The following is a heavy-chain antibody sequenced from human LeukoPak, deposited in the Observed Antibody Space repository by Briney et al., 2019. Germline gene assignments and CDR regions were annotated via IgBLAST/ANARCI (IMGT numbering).Heavy chain of an antibody. CDR2: IYTSGSN. Sequence: SETLSLTCTVSGGSISSYYWSWIRQPAGKGLEWIGRIYTSGSNNYNPSLKSRVTMSVDTSKNQFSLKLSSVTAADTAMYYCAREVADYGGYYYYHYMDIWGKGTTVTISS. J-gene: IGHJ6*03. CDR3: AREVADYGGYYYYHYMDI. CDR1: GGSISSYY. D-gene: IGHD4-23*01. V-gene: IGHV4-4*07.